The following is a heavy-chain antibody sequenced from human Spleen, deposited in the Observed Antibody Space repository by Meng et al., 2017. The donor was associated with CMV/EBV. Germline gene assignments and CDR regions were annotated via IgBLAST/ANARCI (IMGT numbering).Heavy chain of an antibody. CDR1: GYTFTNYT. Sequence: ASVKVSCKASGYTFTNYTMQWVRQAPGQRLEWMGWSNGGNGNTKYSQEFQGRVTITRDTSASTAYMELSSLRSEDTAMYYCARSGRAPSLWSGYPDYGMDVWGQGTTVTVSS. V-gene: IGHV1-3*02. J-gene: IGHJ6*02. CDR2: SNGGNGNT. D-gene: IGHD3-3*01. CDR3: ARSGRAPSLWSGYPDYGMDV.